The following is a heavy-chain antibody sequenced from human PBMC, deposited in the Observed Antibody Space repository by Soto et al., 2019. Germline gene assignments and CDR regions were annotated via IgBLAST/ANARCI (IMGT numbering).Heavy chain of an antibody. D-gene: IGHD2-2*01. CDR2: SWKDGNTK. J-gene: IGHJ4*02. CDR1: GYSLRSSV. V-gene: IGHV3-33*06. Sequence: QVQLVESGGGVVQPGRSLRLSCAASGYSLRSSVMHWVRQAPGKGLEWVAVSWKDGNTKYYADSVTGRFIISRDNSKNAPYVGLNRRRPGDTSSYYCGKGKRPPPPYSTNVPFVWWCQGPL. CDR3: GKGKRPPPPYSTNVPFVW.